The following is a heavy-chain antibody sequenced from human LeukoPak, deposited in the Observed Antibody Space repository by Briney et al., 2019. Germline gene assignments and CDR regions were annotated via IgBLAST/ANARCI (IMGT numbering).Heavy chain of an antibody. Sequence: GGSLRLSCAASGFTFSSYEMNWVRQAPGKGLEWVSYISSSGSTIYYADSVKGRFTISRDNAKNPLYLQMNSLRAEDTAVYYCARNAVSSSWTAFDYWGQGTLVTVSS. CDR3: ARNAVSSSWTAFDY. J-gene: IGHJ4*02. CDR1: GFTFSSYE. D-gene: IGHD6-13*01. CDR2: ISSSGSTI. V-gene: IGHV3-48*03.